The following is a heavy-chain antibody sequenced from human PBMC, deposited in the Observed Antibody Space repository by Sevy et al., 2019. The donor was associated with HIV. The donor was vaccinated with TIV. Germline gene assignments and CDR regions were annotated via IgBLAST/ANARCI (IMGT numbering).Heavy chain of an antibody. CDR1: GYTFTGYY. V-gene: IGHV1-2*02. J-gene: IGHJ4*02. Sequence: ASVKVSCKASGYTFTGYYMHWVRQAPGQGLEWMGWINPNSGGTNYAQTFQGRVTMTRDTSISTAYMELSRLRSDDTAVYYCVGSGATTDYWGQGTLVTVSS. CDR2: INPNSGGT. CDR3: VGSGATTDY. D-gene: IGHD1-26*01.